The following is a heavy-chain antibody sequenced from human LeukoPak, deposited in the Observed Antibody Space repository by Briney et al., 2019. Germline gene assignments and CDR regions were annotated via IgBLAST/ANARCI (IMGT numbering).Heavy chain of an antibody. D-gene: IGHD3-3*01. J-gene: IGHJ5*02. CDR3: ARGRGPISNWFDP. CDR1: GYTFTSYY. CDR2: MNPNSGNT. V-gene: IGHV1-8*01. Sequence: ASVKVSWKASGYTFTSYYVNWVRQATGQGLEWMGWMNPNSGNTGYAQKFQGRVTMTRNTSISTAYMELSSLRSEDTAVYYCARGRGPISNWFDPWGQGTLVTVSS.